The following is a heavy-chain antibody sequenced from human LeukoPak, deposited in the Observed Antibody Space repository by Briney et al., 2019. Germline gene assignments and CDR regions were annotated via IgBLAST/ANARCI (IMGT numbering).Heavy chain of an antibody. J-gene: IGHJ4*02. CDR1: GFTFSSYA. V-gene: IGHV3-23*01. D-gene: IGHD5-18*01. CDR3: ARVWGDTAMVTLDY. CDR2: ISGSGDTT. Sequence: GGSLRLSRAASGFTFSSYAMTWVRQAPGKGLEWVSGISGSGDTTYYADSVKGRFTISRDNSKNTLYVQMNSLRAEDTAVYYCARVWGDTAMVTLDYWGQGTLVTVSS.